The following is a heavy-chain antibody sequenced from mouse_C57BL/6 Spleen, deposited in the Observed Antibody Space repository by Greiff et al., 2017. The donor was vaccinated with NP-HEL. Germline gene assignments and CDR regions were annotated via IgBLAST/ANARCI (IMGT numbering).Heavy chain of an antibody. V-gene: IGHV1-64*01. CDR1: GYTFTSYW. CDR3: ARNTPIYDGFDY. D-gene: IGHD2-3*01. Sequence: QVQLQQPGAELVKPGASVKLSCKASGYTFTSYWMHWVKQRPGQGLEWIGMIHPNSGSTNYNEKFKSKATLTVDKSSSTAYMQLSSLTSEDSAVDYCARNTPIYDGFDYWGQGTTLTVSS. J-gene: IGHJ2*01. CDR2: IHPNSGST.